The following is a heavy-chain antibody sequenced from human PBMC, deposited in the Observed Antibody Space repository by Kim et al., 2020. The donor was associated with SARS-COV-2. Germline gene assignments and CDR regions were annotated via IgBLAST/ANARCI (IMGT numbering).Heavy chain of an antibody. J-gene: IGHJ6*03. Sequence: GESLKISCKGSGYSFTSYWIGWVRQMPGKGLEWMGIIYPGDSDTRYSPSFQGQVTISADKSISTAYLQWSSLKASDTAMYYCARLPPLFSRFGELWPRKYYYYYYMDVWGKGTTVTVSS. CDR1: GYSFTSYW. V-gene: IGHV5-51*01. CDR2: IYPGDSDT. D-gene: IGHD3-10*01. CDR3: ARLPPLFSRFGELWPRKYYYYYYMDV.